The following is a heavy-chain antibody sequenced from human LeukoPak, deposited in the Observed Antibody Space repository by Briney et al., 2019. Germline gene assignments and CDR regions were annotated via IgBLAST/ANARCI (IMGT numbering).Heavy chain of an antibody. D-gene: IGHD1-14*01. Sequence: WASXXXXXKASGGTFSSXAXXXVRXAPGQGLEWMGRIIPILGIANYAQKFQGRVTITADKSTSTAYMELSSLRAEDTAVYYCAREVWGPEYWGQGTLVTVSS. CDR1: GGTFSSXA. CDR2: IIPILGIA. CDR3: AREVWGPEY. V-gene: IGHV1-69*04. J-gene: IGHJ4*02.